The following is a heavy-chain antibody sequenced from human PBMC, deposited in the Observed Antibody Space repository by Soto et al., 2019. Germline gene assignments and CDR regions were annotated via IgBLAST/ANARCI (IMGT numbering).Heavy chain of an antibody. CDR3: ARIWGGGGYALIY. CDR2: ISSSGTTT. V-gene: IGHV3-11*01. Sequence: QVQLVESGGGLVKPGGSLRLSCAASGFTFSDFYMSWIRQAPGKGLEWISYISSSGTTTYYTDSVKGRFTISRDNAKNSLYLQMNTRRDEDTAVYYCARIWGGGGYALIYWGQATLVTVSS. J-gene: IGHJ4*02. D-gene: IGHD2-8*01. CDR1: GFTFSDFY.